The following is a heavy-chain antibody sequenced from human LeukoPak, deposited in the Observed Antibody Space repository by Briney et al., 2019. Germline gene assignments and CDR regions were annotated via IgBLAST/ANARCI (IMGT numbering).Heavy chain of an antibody. Sequence: SETLSLTCTVSGGSISSGSYYWSWIRQPAGKGLEWIGRIYTSGSTNYNPSLKSRVTISVDTSKNQFSLKLSSVTAADTAVYYCAREEALGSGSFDYWGQRTLVTVSS. J-gene: IGHJ4*02. V-gene: IGHV4-61*02. CDR3: AREEALGSGSFDY. CDR2: IYTSGST. CDR1: GGSISSGSYY. D-gene: IGHD1-26*01.